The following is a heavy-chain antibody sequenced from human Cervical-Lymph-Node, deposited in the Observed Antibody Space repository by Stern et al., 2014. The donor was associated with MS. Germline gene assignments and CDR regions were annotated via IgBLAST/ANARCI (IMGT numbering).Heavy chain of an antibody. Sequence: QVQLQQSGPGLVRPSDTLFLTCSVSGYSITSTWLGWIRQPPGKGLEWIGYTYYPGTAHYNPSLKSRVTMSVDTSNNQFSLRLSSVSAVDTAVYYCARFDYSKGDYWGQGALVTVSS. CDR3: ARFDYSKGDY. CDR1: GYSITSTW. J-gene: IGHJ4*02. V-gene: IGHV4-28*07. CDR2: TYYPGTA. D-gene: IGHD4-11*01.